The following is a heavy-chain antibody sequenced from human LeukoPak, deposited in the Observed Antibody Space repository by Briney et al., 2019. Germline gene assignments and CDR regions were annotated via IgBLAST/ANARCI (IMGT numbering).Heavy chain of an antibody. J-gene: IGHJ4*02. CDR2: INPNSGGT. Sequence: VASVKVSCKASGYTFTGYYMHWVRQAPGQGLEWMGWINPNSGGTNYAQKFQGRVTMTRDTSISTAYMELSRLRSDDTAVYYCARAEGSSSWYYFDYWGQGTLVTVSS. V-gene: IGHV1-2*02. CDR1: GYTFTGYY. CDR3: ARAEGSSSWYYFDY. D-gene: IGHD6-13*01.